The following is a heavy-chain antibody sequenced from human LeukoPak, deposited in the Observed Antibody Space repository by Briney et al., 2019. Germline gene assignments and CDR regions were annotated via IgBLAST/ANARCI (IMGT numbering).Heavy chain of an antibody. CDR3: ARSRAIVVVPAAQYPNYYYGMDV. CDR1: GYSFTSYW. CDR2: IYPGDSDT. Sequence: GESLKISCKGSGYSFTSYWIGWVRQMPGKGLEWMGIIYPGDSDTRYSPSFQGQVTISADKSISTAYLQWSSLKASDTAMYYCARSRAIVVVPAAQYPNYYYGMDVWGQGTTVTVSS. J-gene: IGHJ6*02. V-gene: IGHV5-51*01. D-gene: IGHD2-2*01.